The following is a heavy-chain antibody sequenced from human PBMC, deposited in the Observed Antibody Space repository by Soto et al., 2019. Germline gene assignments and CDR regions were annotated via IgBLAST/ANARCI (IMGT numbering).Heavy chain of an antibody. CDR3: ATQGGSPITMTLLGCMDV. V-gene: IGHV4-39*01. CDR1: VVSINSASYY. Sequence: WETLSLTCSFSVVSINSASYYCAWMGQPPWKGLEWIGSMFYSGRTHYNPSLKSRALISVDKPKNQFSLRLSAVTATDTAVYFCATQGGSPITMTLLGCMDVWRQGTMVNVSS. D-gene: IGHD3-16*01. J-gene: IGHJ6*01. CDR2: MFYSGRT.